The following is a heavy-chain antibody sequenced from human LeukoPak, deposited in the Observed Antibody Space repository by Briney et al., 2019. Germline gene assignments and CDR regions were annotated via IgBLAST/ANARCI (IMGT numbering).Heavy chain of an antibody. V-gene: IGHV4-4*07. CDR2: SYSGGST. Sequence: PSETLSLTCTDSGGSISSYYWSWLRQPARNGLEWIGRSYSGGSTDYNPSLKSRVTMSVDTSKNQFSLKLSSVTAADTAVYYCARVYSGYDLPGSLANYYFDYWGQGTLVTVSS. D-gene: IGHD5-12*01. J-gene: IGHJ4*02. CDR1: GGSISSYY. CDR3: ARVYSGYDLPGSLANYYFDY.